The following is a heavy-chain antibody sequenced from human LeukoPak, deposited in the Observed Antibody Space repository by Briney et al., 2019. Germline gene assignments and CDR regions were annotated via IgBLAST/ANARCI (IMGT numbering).Heavy chain of an antibody. Sequence: SVKVSCKASGGTFSSYAISWVRQAPGQGLEWMGRIIPIFGTANYAQKFQGRVTITTDESTSTAYMELSSLRSEDTAVYYCARPRMVTAATEDFYFDYWGQGTLVTVSS. J-gene: IGHJ4*02. CDR1: GGTFSSYA. V-gene: IGHV1-69*05. CDR2: IIPIFGTA. D-gene: IGHD2-2*01. CDR3: ARPRMVTAATEDFYFDY.